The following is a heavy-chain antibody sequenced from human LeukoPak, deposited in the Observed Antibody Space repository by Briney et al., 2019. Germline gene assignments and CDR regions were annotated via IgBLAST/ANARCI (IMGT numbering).Heavy chain of an antibody. CDR1: GGTFTITA. CDR2: IIPIFGTA. CDR3: ARGRNIVVVPAAPPPYFDS. V-gene: IGHV1-69*01. Sequence: GASVTLSCKGAGGTFTITASSWARYARGHGMEWMGGIIPIFGTANYAQKCQARVTIPADESTTTAYMELSSLRSEDTAVYYCARGRNIVVVPAAPPPYFDSWGQGTLVTVSS. J-gene: IGHJ4*02. D-gene: IGHD2-2*01.